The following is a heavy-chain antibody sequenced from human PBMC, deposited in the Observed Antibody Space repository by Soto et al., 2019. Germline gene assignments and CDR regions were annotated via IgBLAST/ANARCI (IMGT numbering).Heavy chain of an antibody. CDR3: ARSGARPGDYYYGMDV. Sequence: QVQLVQSGAEVKKPGSSVKVSCKASGGTVSSYAISWVRQAPGQGLEWMGGILPIFGTADYAQKFQGRVTIPADESTSTAYMELSSLRSDDTAVYYCARSGARPGDYYYGMDVWGQGTTVTVSS. D-gene: IGHD3-10*01. V-gene: IGHV1-69*12. CDR1: GGTVSSYA. J-gene: IGHJ6*02. CDR2: ILPIFGTA.